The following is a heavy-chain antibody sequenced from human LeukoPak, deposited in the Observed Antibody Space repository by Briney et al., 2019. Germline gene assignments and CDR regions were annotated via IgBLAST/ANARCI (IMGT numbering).Heavy chain of an antibody. CDR2: IYSGGST. Sequence: GGSLRLSCAASGFTFSTYAMHWVRQAPGKGLEWVSVIYSGGSTYYADSVKGRFTISRDNSKNTLYLQMNSLRAEDTAVYYCASYGSGSYYKGIDAFDIWGQGTMVTVSS. D-gene: IGHD3-10*01. CDR3: ASYGSGSYYKGIDAFDI. CDR1: GFTFSTYA. V-gene: IGHV3-66*01. J-gene: IGHJ3*02.